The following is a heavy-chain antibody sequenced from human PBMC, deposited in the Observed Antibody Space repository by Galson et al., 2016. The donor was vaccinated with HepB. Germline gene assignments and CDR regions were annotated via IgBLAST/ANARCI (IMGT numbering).Heavy chain of an antibody. CDR1: GFSFSDHN. CDR3: VKDPNWQSGY. V-gene: IGHV3-23*01. CDR2: INYRGEKT. J-gene: IGHJ4*02. D-gene: IGHD2-8*01. Sequence: SLRLSCAASGFSFSDHNMNWVRQTPGKGLEWVPNINYRGEKTFYDASVKGRFTISRDNSNNTLYLQMNNLRAEDTAVYYCVKDPNWQSGYWGQGSLVTVSS.